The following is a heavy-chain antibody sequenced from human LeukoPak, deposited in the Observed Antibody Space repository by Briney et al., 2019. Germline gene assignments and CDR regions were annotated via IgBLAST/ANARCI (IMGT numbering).Heavy chain of an antibody. CDR2: IIPIFGTA. CDR1: GGTFSSYA. D-gene: IGHD3-16*01. J-gene: IGHJ5*02. CDR3: ARYGGLTRGWYWFDP. Sequence: GASVKVSCKASGGTFSSYAASWVRQAPGQGLEWMGGIIPIFGTANYAQKFQGRVTITADESTSTAYMELSSLRSEDTAVYYCARYGGLTRGWYWFDPWGQGTLVTVSS. V-gene: IGHV1-69*13.